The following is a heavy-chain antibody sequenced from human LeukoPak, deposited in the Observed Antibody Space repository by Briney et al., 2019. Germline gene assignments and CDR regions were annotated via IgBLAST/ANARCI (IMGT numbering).Heavy chain of an antibody. CDR2: ISSNGGST. CDR1: GFTFSSYA. V-gene: IGHV3-64*01. J-gene: IGHJ4*02. Sequence: PGGSLRLSCAASGFTFSSYAMHWVRQAPGKGLEYVSAISSNGGSTYYANSVKGRFTISRDNSKNTLYLQMGSLRAEDMAVYYCARTKFYYCGSGPLDYWGQGTLVTVSS. D-gene: IGHD3-10*01. CDR3: ARTKFYYCGSGPLDY.